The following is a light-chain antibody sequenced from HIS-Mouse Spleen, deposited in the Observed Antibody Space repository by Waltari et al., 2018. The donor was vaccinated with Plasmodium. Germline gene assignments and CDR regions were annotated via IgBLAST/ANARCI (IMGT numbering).Light chain of an antibody. CDR2: KAS. CDR3: QQYNNWSFT. CDR1: QSISSW. J-gene: IGKJ3*01. Sequence: DIQMTQSPSTLSASVGDRVTITCRASQSISSWLAWYQQKPGKAPKLLIYKASSLEGGVPSRFSGSGSGTEFTLTISSLQPDDFATYYCQQYNNWSFTFGPGTKVDIK. V-gene: IGKV1-5*03.